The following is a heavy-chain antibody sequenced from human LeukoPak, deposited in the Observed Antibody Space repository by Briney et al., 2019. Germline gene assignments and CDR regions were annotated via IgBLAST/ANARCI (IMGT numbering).Heavy chain of an antibody. CDR2: IYPGDSDT. Sequence: GGSLRLSCRGSGYSFTSYWIGWVRQMPGKGLEWMGIIYPGDSDTRYSPSFQGQVTISADKSISTAYLQWSSLKASDTAMYYCARHGSGYDSSYYYYYMDVWGKGTTVTVSS. CDR3: ARHGSGYDSSYYYYYMDV. V-gene: IGHV5-51*01. J-gene: IGHJ6*03. D-gene: IGHD5-12*01. CDR1: GYSFTSYW.